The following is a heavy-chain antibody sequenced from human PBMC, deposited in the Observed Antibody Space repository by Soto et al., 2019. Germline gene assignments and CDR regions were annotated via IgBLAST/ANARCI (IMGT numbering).Heavy chain of an antibody. V-gene: IGHV3-23*01. D-gene: IGHD3-22*01. CDR3: ATSSTYYDSSGDSNFDY. CDR1: GFTFSTYA. J-gene: IGHJ4*02. Sequence: EMQLLESGGGLVQPGGSLRLSCAASGFTFSTYAINWVRQAPGKGLEWVSGISGSGITTYYADSVKGRLTISRDNSQDTLYLEMNSLRAEDTAVYYCATSSTYYDSSGDSNFDYWGQGTLVTVSS. CDR2: ISGSGITT.